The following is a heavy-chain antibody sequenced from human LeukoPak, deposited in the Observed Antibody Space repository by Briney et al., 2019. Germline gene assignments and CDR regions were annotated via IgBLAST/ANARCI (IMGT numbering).Heavy chain of an antibody. CDR1: GYTFTGYY. Sequence: ASVKVSCKASGYTFTGYYMHWVRQAPGQGLEWMGWINPNSGGTNYAQKFQGRVTMTSDTSITTVYMELSRLRSGDTAVYYCARRVFSGWGYYFDYWGQGILVTVSS. J-gene: IGHJ4*02. D-gene: IGHD6-19*01. V-gene: IGHV1-2*02. CDR2: INPNSGGT. CDR3: ARRVFSGWGYYFDY.